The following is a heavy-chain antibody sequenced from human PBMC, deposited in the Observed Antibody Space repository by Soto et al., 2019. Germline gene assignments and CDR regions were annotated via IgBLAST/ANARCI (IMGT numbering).Heavy chain of an antibody. CDR2: ISAYNGNT. J-gene: IGHJ4*02. Sequence: ASVKVSCKASDYTFTSYGISWVRQAPGQGLEWMGWISAYNGNTNYAQKLQGRVTMTTDTSTSTAYMELRSLRSDDTAVYYCASAYYYGSGSPFDYWGQGTLVTVSS. D-gene: IGHD3-10*01. CDR1: DYTFTSYG. CDR3: ASAYYYGSGSPFDY. V-gene: IGHV1-18*01.